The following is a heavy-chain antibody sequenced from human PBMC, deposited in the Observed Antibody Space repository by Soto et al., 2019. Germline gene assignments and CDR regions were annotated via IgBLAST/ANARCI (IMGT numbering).Heavy chain of an antibody. CDR2: MYPGDSDT. CDR1: GYDFNTNW. CDR3: ARLPRDGNKTSFYYADH. J-gene: IGHJ4*02. D-gene: IGHD3-10*01. Sequence: GESLKISCRGSGYDFNTNWFGWVRQLPGRGLEWVGIMYPGDSDTRLHPSLQGHVTLSADVTVSTAFLQWRTLKTSDSGMYFCARLPRDGNKTSFYYADHWGQGTSVTVSS. V-gene: IGHV5-51*01.